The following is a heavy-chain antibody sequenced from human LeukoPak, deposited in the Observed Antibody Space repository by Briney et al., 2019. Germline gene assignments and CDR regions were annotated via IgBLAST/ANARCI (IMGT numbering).Heavy chain of an antibody. V-gene: IGHV4-34*01. Sequence: PSETLSLTCAVYGGSFSGYYWSWIRQPPGKGLEWIGEINHSGSTNYNPSPKSRVTISVDTSKNQFSLKLSSVTAADTAVYYCARVGYYYDSSGYTTDYWGQGTLVTVSS. D-gene: IGHD3-22*01. CDR2: INHSGST. J-gene: IGHJ4*02. CDR1: GGSFSGYY. CDR3: ARVGYYYDSSGYTTDY.